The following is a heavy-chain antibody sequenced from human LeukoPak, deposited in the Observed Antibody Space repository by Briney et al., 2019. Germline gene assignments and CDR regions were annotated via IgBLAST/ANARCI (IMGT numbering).Heavy chain of an antibody. D-gene: IGHD6-19*01. Sequence: GGSLRLSCAASGFTFSTYAVNWVRQAPGKGLEWVSSISASGGTTYYADSVKGRFGISRDNSKNTAYLELNRLRADDTAVYYCAKDRNGWPTNFDSWGQGTLVTVSA. CDR2: ISASGGTT. CDR1: GFTFSTYA. CDR3: AKDRNGWPTNFDS. J-gene: IGHJ4*02. V-gene: IGHV3-23*01.